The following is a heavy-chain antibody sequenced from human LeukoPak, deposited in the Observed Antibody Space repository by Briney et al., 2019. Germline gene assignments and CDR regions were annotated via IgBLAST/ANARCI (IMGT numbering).Heavy chain of an antibody. CDR1: GHTFTNDY. CDR3: ATRAYGGTERAAFEF. D-gene: IGHD4-23*01. J-gene: IGHJ3*01. CDR2: INRRAGTT. Sequence: GASVKVSCKASGHTFTNDYIHWVRQAPGQGLKWMGVINRRAGTTSYTQNLQGRVTMTTDTSTSTVYMELSSLRSDDTAIYYCATRAYGGTERAAFEFWGQGTMVTVSS. V-gene: IGHV1-46*01.